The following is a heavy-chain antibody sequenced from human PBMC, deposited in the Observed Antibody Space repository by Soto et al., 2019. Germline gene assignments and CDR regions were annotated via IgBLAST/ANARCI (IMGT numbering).Heavy chain of an antibody. D-gene: IGHD2-21*02. CDR3: ARGRLDFCGGDCHDNWFDP. V-gene: IGHV1-8*01. CDR1: GYTFTSYD. CDR2: MNPNSGNT. Sequence: GGPVTVSCKASGYTFTSYDINWVRQATGQGLEWMGWMNPNSGNTGYAQKFQGRVTMTRNTSISTAYMELSSLRSEDTAVYYCARGRLDFCGGDCHDNWFDPWGQGTLVTVSS. J-gene: IGHJ5*02.